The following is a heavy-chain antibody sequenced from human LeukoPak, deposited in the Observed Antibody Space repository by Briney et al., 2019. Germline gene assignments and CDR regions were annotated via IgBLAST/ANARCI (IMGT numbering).Heavy chain of an antibody. J-gene: IGHJ5*02. D-gene: IGHD2-15*01. CDR2: IYYSGST. Sequence: PSETLSLTCTVSGGSISSYYWSWIRQPPGKGLEWIGYIYYSGSTNYNPSLKSRVTISVDTSKNQFSLKLSSVTAADTAVYYCARPKSTPTVRRGWFDPWGQGTLVTVSS. CDR3: ARPKSTPTVRRGWFDP. CDR1: GGSISSYY. V-gene: IGHV4-59*12.